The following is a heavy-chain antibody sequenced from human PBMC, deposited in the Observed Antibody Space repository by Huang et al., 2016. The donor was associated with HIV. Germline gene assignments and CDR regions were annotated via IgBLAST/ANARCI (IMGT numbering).Heavy chain of an antibody. D-gene: IGHD3-10*01. Sequence: QLQLQESGPGLVKPSETLSLTCTVSGGSIRSDNYYWGWIRQPPGKGLEVIGSIYYSGSPYYNPSLKRRVTITVDTSKNHFSLRMRSVTAADTAVYYCARLPGSITMIRGVITDPYWGQGTLVTVSS. CDR3: ARLPGSITMIRGVITDPY. CDR1: GGSIRSDNYY. V-gene: IGHV4-39*02. CDR2: IYYSGSP. J-gene: IGHJ4*02.